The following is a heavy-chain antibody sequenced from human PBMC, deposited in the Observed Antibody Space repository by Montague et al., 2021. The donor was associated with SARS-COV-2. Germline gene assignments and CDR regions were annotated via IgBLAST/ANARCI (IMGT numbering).Heavy chain of an antibody. D-gene: IGHD3-10*01. V-gene: IGHV4-59*01. CDR3: ARSLDPSGTYYLPY. J-gene: IGHJ4*02. Sequence: SETLSLTCSVSGGSIGSYYWTWLRQPPGKGLEWIGHINYSGSTTYNPSLKSRVTISIDTPKNQFSLKLSSVTAADTAVYYCARSLDPSGTYYLPYWGQGTLVTVSS. CDR1: GGSIGSYY. CDR2: INYSGST.